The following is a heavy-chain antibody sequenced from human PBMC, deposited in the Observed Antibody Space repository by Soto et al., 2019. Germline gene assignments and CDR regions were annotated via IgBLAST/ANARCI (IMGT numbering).Heavy chain of an antibody. CDR2: IYYSGST. V-gene: IGHV4-61*01. J-gene: IGHJ5*02. Sequence: SEDLSLTCTVSGFHFSGGSDYCTWIPHPPGKGLEWIGYIYYSGSTNYNPSLKSRVTMSVDTSKNQFSLKLSSVTAADTAVYYCARGGPSGGFVVVVAATRRNSCFGTWGQGTVVNVSA. D-gene: IGHD2-15*01. CDR3: ARGGPSGGFVVVVAATRRNSCFGT. CDR1: GFHFSGGSDY.